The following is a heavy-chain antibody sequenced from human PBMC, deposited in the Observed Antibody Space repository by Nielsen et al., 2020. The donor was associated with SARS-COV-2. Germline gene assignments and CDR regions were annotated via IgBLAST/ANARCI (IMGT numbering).Heavy chain of an antibody. CDR1: GYTFTGYY. CDR2: INPNSGGT. V-gene: IGHV1-2*06. Sequence: ASVKVSYKASGYTFTGYYMHWVRQAPGQGLEWMGRINPNSGGTNYAQKFQGRVTMTRDTSISTAYMELSRLRSDDTAVYYCARALGDYYDSSGYYYAYNWFDPWGQGTLVTVSS. CDR3: ARALGDYYDSSGYYYAYNWFDP. J-gene: IGHJ5*02. D-gene: IGHD3-22*01.